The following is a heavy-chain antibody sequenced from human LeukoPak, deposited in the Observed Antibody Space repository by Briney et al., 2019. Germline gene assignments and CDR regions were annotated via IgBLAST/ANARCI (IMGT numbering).Heavy chain of an antibody. CDR3: ARQYSSSGYYYYYYYMDV. V-gene: IGHV4-59*08. CDR2: IYYSGST. CDR1: GGSISNYF. D-gene: IGHD6-6*01. Sequence: PSETLSLTCTVSGGSISNYFWSWIRQPPGKGLEWIGYIYYSGSTKYNPSLTSRVTISVDTSKNQFSLKLSSVTAADTAVYYCARQYSSSGYYYYYYYMDVWGKGTTVTVSS. J-gene: IGHJ6*03.